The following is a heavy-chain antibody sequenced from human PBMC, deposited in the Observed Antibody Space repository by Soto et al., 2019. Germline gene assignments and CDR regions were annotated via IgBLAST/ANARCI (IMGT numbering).Heavy chain of an antibody. D-gene: IGHD1-1*01. Sequence: EVQLLESGGGLVQPGGSLRLSCTASGFTFIDYAMSWVRQAPGKRLEWVSLISGGGGTTQYADSVKGRFTISRDNSKNTVYLQMNSLRVEDTAVYFCAKALSHDSPFDYWDQGTLVTVSS. CDR3: AKALSHDSPFDY. J-gene: IGHJ4*02. V-gene: IGHV3-23*01. CDR2: ISGGGGTT. CDR1: GFTFIDYA.